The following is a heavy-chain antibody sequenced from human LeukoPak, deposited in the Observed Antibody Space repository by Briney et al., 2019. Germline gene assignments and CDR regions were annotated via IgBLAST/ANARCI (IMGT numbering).Heavy chain of an antibody. CDR3: AREMILGTSSSGTFDY. J-gene: IGHJ4*02. CDR2: ISSSSSYI. D-gene: IGHD6-13*01. CDR1: GFTFSSYS. V-gene: IGHV3-21*01. Sequence: GXXLRLSCAASGFTFSSYSMNWVRQAPGKGLEWVSSISSSSSYIYYADSVKGRFTISRDNAKNSLYLQMNSLRAEDTAVYYCAREMILGTSSSGTFDYWGQGTLVTVSS.